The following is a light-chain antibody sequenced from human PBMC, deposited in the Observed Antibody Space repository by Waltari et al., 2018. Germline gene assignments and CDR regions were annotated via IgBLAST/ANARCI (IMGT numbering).Light chain of an antibody. J-gene: IGLJ2*01. CDR1: SRDVGGYNY. V-gene: IGLV2-11*01. Sequence: QSALTQPRSASGSPGQPVPIPCTGPSRDVGGYNYVSWYQQHPGKAPKLMIYDVSKRPSGVPDRFSGSKSGNTASLTISGLQAEDEADYYCCSYAGSYTFVVFGGGTKLTVL. CDR2: DVS. CDR3: CSYAGSYTFVV.